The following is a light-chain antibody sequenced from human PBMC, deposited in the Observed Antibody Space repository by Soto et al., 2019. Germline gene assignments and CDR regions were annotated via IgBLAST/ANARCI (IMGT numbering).Light chain of an antibody. CDR3: ASITRSSTSV. CDR2: DVT. CDR1: SSVVGGYEY. Sequence: QSALSQPASVSGSPGQSITISCTGTSSVVGGYEYVSWYQHQPDKAPKLIIYDVTNRPSGVSTRFSGSKSGNTASLTISGIQTEDEADYYCASITRSSTSVFGTGTKVTVL. V-gene: IGLV2-14*01. J-gene: IGLJ1*01.